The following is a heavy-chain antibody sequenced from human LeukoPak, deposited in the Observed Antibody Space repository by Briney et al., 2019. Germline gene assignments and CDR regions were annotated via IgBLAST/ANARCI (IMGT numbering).Heavy chain of an antibody. Sequence: GGSLRLSCAAFGIRFSGSGMHWVRQAPGKGLEWVSFIQNHGGDKNYADSVKGRFTVSRDNSQNTVYLQMNTLRPEDTAVYYCAREGGVVVAGTFDYWGQGTLVTVSS. D-gene: IGHD6-19*01. CDR2: IQNHGGDK. V-gene: IGHV3-30*02. CDR1: GIRFSGSG. J-gene: IGHJ4*02. CDR3: AREGGVVVAGTFDY.